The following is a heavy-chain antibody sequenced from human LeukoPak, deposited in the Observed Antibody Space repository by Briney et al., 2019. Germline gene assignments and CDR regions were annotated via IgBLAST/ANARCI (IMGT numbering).Heavy chain of an antibody. D-gene: IGHD6-13*01. J-gene: IGHJ4*02. V-gene: IGHV1-18*01. Sequence: GASVKVSCKASGYTFTSYAISWVRQAPGQWLEWMGWISAYNGNTNYAQKLQGRVTMTTDTSTSTAYMELRSLRSDDTAVYYCARDMGIAAAGSEFDYWGQGTLVTVSS. CDR2: ISAYNGNT. CDR3: ARDMGIAAAGSEFDY. CDR1: GYTFTSYA.